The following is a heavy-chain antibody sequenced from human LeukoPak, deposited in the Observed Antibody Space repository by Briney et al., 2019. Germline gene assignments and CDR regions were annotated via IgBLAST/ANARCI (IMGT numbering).Heavy chain of an antibody. V-gene: IGHV3-74*01. CDR1: GFAFSSYW. Sequence: GGSLRLSCAASGFAFSSYWMHWVRQAPGKGLVWVSRINGDGSGTNYADSVKGRFTISRDNAKNTLYLQMNSLRAEDTAVYYCARVGAARPIYYFDYWGQGTLVTVSS. D-gene: IGHD6-6*01. J-gene: IGHJ4*02. CDR3: ARVGAARPIYYFDY. CDR2: INGDGSGT.